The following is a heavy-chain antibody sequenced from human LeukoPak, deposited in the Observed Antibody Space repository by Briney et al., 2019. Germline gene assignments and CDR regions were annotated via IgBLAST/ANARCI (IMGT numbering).Heavy chain of an antibody. J-gene: IGHJ5*02. D-gene: IGHD5-12*01. CDR3: ARSSGYGWFDP. CDR2: IYHSGST. CDR1: GGSISSSSYY. V-gene: IGHV4-39*07. Sequence: SETLSLTCTVSGGSISSSSYYWGWIRQPPGKGLEWIGYIYHSGSTYYNPSLKSRVTISVDRSKNQFSLKLSSVTAADTAVYYCARSSGYGWFDPWGQGTLVTVSS.